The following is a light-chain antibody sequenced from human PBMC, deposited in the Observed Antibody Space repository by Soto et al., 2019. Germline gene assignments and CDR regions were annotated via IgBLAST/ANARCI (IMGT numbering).Light chain of an antibody. CDR1: QSISNS. V-gene: IGKV1-5*01. J-gene: IGKJ2*01. Sequence: DIQMTQSPSTLSASVGDRVTITCRASQSISNSLAWFQQKPDKAPKVLIYDASNLESGVPSRFSGSGSGTEFTLTISSLRPDDFATYYCQQYENYEYTFGQGTKLEIK. CDR2: DAS. CDR3: QQYENYEYT.